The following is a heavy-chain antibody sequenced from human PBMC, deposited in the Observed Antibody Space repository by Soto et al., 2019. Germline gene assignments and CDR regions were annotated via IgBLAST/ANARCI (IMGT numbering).Heavy chain of an antibody. CDR2: INPSGGST. Sequence: GASVKVSCKASGYTFTSYYMHWVRQAPGQGLEWMGIINPSGGSTSYAQKFQGRVTMTRDTSTSTVYMELSSLRSEDTAVYYCARGITIFGVVIHWFDPWGQGTLVTVSS. CDR3: ARGITIFGVVIHWFDP. D-gene: IGHD3-3*01. V-gene: IGHV1-46*03. CDR1: GYTFTSYY. J-gene: IGHJ5*02.